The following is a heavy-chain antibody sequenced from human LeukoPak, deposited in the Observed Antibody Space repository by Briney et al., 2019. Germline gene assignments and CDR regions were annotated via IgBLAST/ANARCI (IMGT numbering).Heavy chain of an antibody. J-gene: IGHJ3*02. Sequence: ASVTVSCTVSGYTLTELSMHWARQAPGKGLEWMGGFDPEDGETIYAQKFQGRVTMTEDTSTDTAYMELSSLRSEDTAVYYCATVAVLPAFDIWGQGTMVTVSS. CDR2: FDPEDGET. CDR1: GYTLTELS. D-gene: IGHD6-19*01. V-gene: IGHV1-24*01. CDR3: ATVAVLPAFDI.